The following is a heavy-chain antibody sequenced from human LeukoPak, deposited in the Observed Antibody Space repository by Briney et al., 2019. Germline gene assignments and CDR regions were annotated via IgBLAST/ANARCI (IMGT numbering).Heavy chain of an antibody. V-gene: IGHV3-23*01. D-gene: IGHD6-19*01. Sequence: GGSLRLSCVASGFTFGSYAMSWVRQAPGKGLEWVSAISGSGGSTYYADSVKGRFTISRDNSKNTLYLQMNSLRAEDTAVYYCAKDGRGIAVAGHDAFDIWGQGTMVTVSS. CDR2: ISGSGGST. J-gene: IGHJ3*02. CDR1: GFTFGSYA. CDR3: AKDGRGIAVAGHDAFDI.